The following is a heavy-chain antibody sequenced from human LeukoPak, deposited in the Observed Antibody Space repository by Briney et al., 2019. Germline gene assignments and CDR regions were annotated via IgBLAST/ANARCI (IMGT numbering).Heavy chain of an antibody. CDR1: GGSINSTSYY. CDR3: ARERTLLRFLEWLPPYDAFDI. J-gene: IGHJ3*02. CDR2: IYYSGST. Sequence: SETLSLTCTVSGGSINSTSYYWGWIRQPPGKGLEWIGNIYYSGSTYYNPSLKSRVTISVDSSKNQFSLKLSSVTAADTAVYYCARERTLLRFLEWLPPYDAFDIWGQGTMVTVSS. V-gene: IGHV4-39*02. D-gene: IGHD3-3*01.